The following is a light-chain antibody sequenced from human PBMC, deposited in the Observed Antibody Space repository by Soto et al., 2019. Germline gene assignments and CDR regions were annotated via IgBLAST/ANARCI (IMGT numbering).Light chain of an antibody. V-gene: IGLV2-14*03. CDR3: YSYTSSSTYV. CDR1: SSDVGGYNY. J-gene: IGLJ1*01. Sequence: QSVLTQPASVSGSPGQSITISCTGTSSDVGGYNYVSWYQQHPAKAPKVMIYDVSNRPSGVSNRFSGSKSGNTASLTISGLQAEEEADYYCYSYTSSSTYVLETGTKVTVL. CDR2: DVS.